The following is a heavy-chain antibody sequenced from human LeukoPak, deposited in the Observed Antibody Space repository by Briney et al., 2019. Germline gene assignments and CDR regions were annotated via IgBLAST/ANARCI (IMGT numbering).Heavy chain of an antibody. CDR3: ARGLSYCGGDCYSD. CDR2: ISSSANTI. CDR1: GFTFSDYY. J-gene: IGHJ4*02. V-gene: IGHV3-11*01. Sequence: PGGSLRLSCAASGFTFSDYYMSWIRQAPGKGLEWVSYISSSANTIHYADSVKGRFTISRDNAKNSLYLQMNSLRAEDTALYYCARGLSYCGGDCYSDWGQGTLVTVSS. D-gene: IGHD2-21*02.